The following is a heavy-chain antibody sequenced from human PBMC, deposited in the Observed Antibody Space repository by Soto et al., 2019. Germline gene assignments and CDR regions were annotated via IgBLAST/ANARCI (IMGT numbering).Heavy chain of an antibody. D-gene: IGHD3-3*01. V-gene: IGHV1-2*04. J-gene: IGHJ6*02. CDR1: GYTFTGYY. CDR2: INPNSGGT. Sequence: ASVKVSCKASGYTFTGYYMHWVRQAPGQGLEWMGWINPNSGGTNYAQKFQGWVTMTRDTSISTAYMELSRLRSDDTAVYYCARTHMKPYDFWSGYHGRYYYYGMDVWGQGTTVTVSS. CDR3: ARTHMKPYDFWSGYHGRYYYYGMDV.